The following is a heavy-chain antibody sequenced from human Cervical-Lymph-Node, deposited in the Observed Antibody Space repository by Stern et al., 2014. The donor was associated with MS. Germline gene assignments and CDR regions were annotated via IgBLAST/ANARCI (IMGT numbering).Heavy chain of an antibody. CDR2: VDLDDDT. CDR1: GFSLTTDGMC. Sequence: QVTLRESGPALVRPTQTLTLTCSFSGFSLTTDGMCVSWIRQPPGKALQWLALVDLDDDTYYDTSLRTRLPISKDTSKNQVVLTMANMDPVDTATYSCARTRWGASGRHAARFDHWGQGTVVTVSS. J-gene: IGHJ3*01. CDR3: ARTRWGASGRHAARFDH. V-gene: IGHV2-70*01. D-gene: IGHD1-26*01.